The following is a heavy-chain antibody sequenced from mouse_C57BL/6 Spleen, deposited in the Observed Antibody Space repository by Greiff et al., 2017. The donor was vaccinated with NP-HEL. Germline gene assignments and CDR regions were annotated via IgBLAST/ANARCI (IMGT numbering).Heavy chain of an antibody. D-gene: IGHD1-1*01. CDR3: ASSAAVVGYFDV. Sequence: QVQLQQPGAELVMPGASVKLSCKASGYTFTSYWMHWVKQRPGQGLEWIGEIDPSDSYTNYNQKFKGKSTLTVDKSSSTAYMELRSLTSEDTAVYYCASSAAVVGYFDVWGTGTTVTVSS. J-gene: IGHJ1*03. V-gene: IGHV1-69*01. CDR2: IDPSDSYT. CDR1: GYTFTSYW.